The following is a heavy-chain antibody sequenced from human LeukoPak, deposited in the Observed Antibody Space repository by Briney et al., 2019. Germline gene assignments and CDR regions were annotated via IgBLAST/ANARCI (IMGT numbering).Heavy chain of an antibody. Sequence: PGGSLRLSCVASGFTFSSRDWMTWVRQAPGKGLEWVANIKQDGSEKNYVDSVKGRFTISRDNAKNSVDLQMNSLRAEDTALYYCARVETGTTFGDFDIWGQGTMVTVSS. D-gene: IGHD1-1*01. V-gene: IGHV3-7*03. CDR2: IKQDGSEK. CDR1: GFTFSSRDW. J-gene: IGHJ3*02. CDR3: ARVETGTTFGDFDI.